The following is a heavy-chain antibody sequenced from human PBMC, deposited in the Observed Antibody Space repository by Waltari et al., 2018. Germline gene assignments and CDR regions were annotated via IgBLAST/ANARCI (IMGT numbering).Heavy chain of an antibody. J-gene: IGHJ6*03. CDR2: IIHSGRT. D-gene: IGHD3-16*02. CDR3: ARAPFGGYDYIGGTYRYLYYYMDV. V-gene: IGHV4-34*12. CDR1: GESFSGFY. Sequence: QVQLQQWGAGLLKPSETLSLTCAVYGESFSGFYWRWIRQPPVKGREWIGEIIHSGRTNYNPSLKSRVTISVDTSKNQLSLKLSSVTAADTAVYYCARAPFGGYDYIGGTYRYLYYYMDVWGKGTTVTVSS.